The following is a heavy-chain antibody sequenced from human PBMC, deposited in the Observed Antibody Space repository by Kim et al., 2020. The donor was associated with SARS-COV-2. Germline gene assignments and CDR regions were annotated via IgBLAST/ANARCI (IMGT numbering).Heavy chain of an antibody. Sequence: GGSLRLSCAASGFTFSSYAMSWVRQAPGKGLEWVSAISGSGGSTYYADSVKGRFTISRDNSKNTLYLQMNSLRAEDTAVYYCAKRGHNCGGDCYRGAFDYWGQGTLVTVSS. CDR2: ISGSGGST. CDR1: GFTFSSYA. CDR3: AKRGHNCGGDCYRGAFDY. D-gene: IGHD2-21*02. V-gene: IGHV3-23*01. J-gene: IGHJ4*02.